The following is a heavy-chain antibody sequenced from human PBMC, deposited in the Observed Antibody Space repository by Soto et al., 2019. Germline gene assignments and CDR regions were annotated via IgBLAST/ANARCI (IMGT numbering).Heavy chain of an antibody. J-gene: IGHJ4*02. CDR2: TYYRSKWYS. V-gene: IGHV6-1*01. Sequence: QTLSLTCAISGDSVISNNAAWNWIRESPSRGLEWLGRTYYRSKWYSDYAVSVRSRITLNPDTSKNQISLLLNSVTPEDTGVYYCARARERSSLAGFDYWGQGTPVTVSS. CDR1: GDSVISNNAA. D-gene: IGHD6-19*01. CDR3: ARARERSSLAGFDY.